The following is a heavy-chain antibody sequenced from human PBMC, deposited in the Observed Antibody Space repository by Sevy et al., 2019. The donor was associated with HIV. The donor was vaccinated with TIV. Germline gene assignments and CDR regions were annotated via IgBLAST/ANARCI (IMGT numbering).Heavy chain of an antibody. D-gene: IGHD6-19*01. CDR2: INHSGST. CDR3: ARASSGWYRVPTGGGYYYCMDV. V-gene: IGHV4-34*01. J-gene: IGHJ6*02. Sequence: SETLSLTCAVYGGSFSGYYWSWIRQPPGKGLEWIGEINHSGSTNYNPYLKSRVTISVDTSKNQFALKLSSVTAADTGVYYGARASSGWYRVPTGGGYYYCMDVWGQGTTVTVSS. CDR1: GGSFSGYY.